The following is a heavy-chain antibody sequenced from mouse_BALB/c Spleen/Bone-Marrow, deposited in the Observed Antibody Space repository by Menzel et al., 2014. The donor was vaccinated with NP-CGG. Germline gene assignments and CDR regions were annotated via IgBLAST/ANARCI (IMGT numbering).Heavy chain of an antibody. CDR2: IDPENGNT. Sequence: EVQLQQSGAELVRPGALVKLSCKASGFNIKDYYMHWVKQRPEQGLEWIGWIDPENGNTIYDPKFQGKASITADTSSNTAYLQLSSLTSEDTAVYYWASYYGSSYDYFDYWGQGTTLTVSS. CDR3: ASYYGSSYDYFDY. V-gene: IGHV14-1*02. D-gene: IGHD1-1*01. J-gene: IGHJ2*01. CDR1: GFNIKDYY.